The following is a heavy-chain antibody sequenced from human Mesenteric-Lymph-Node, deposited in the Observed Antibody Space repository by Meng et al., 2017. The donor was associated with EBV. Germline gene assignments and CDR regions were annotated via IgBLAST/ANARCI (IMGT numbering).Heavy chain of an antibody. J-gene: IGHJ4*02. CDR3: AGDPGVDY. V-gene: IGHV3-21*01. CDR2: ISSSSSHI. CDR1: GFSFSSYN. Sequence: EVQLVESGGGLVKPGGSLRLSCAASGFSFSSYNMNWVRQAPGKGLEWVSCISSSSSHIYYADSVKGRFTISRDNAKNSLYLQMNNVRAEDTAIYYCAGDPGVDYWGQGTLVTVSS. D-gene: IGHD4-17*01.